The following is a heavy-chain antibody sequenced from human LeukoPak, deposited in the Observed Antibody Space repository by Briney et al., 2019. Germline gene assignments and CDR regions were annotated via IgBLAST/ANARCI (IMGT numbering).Heavy chain of an antibody. J-gene: IGHJ6*02. V-gene: IGHV3-23*01. CDR3: AKGTGYYYYYGMDV. Sequence: PGGSLRLSCAASGFTFSSNGMCWVRQAPGKGLEWVSAISGSGDSTYYADSVKGRFTISRDNSKNTLYLQMNSLRAEDTAVYYCAKGTGYYYYYGMDVWGQGTTVTVSS. CDR2: ISGSGDST. D-gene: IGHD3/OR15-3a*01. CDR1: GFTFSSNG.